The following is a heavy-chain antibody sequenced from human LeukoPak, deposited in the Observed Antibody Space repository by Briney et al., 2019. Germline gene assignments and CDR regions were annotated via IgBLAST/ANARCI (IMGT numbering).Heavy chain of an antibody. J-gene: IGHJ4*02. V-gene: IGHV3-23*01. CDR3: AKGPERSDRGYSDY. D-gene: IGHD1-14*01. Sequence: GGSLRLSCAASGFTFRNYTMSWVRQAPGKGLEWVSGIDPSGTYTYYADSVKGRFTTSRDNSKNTLYLQLNSLRAEDTAAYYCAKGPERSDRGYSDYWGQGTLVTVSS. CDR2: IDPSGTYT. CDR1: GFTFRNYT.